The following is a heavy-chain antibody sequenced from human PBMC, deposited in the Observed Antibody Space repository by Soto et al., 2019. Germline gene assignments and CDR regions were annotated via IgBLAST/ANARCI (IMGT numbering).Heavy chain of an antibody. CDR1: GYTFTSYA. V-gene: IGHV1-3*05. D-gene: IGHD1-26*01. J-gene: IGHJ4*02. CDR2: INAGNGNT. Sequence: QVQLVQSGAEEKKPGASVKVSCKASGYTFTSYAMHWVRQAPGRRLEWMGWINAGNGNTKYSQKFQGRVTITRDTSASTAYMELSSLRSEDTAVYYCARVLVGATPVDYWGQGTLVTVSS. CDR3: ARVLVGATPVDY.